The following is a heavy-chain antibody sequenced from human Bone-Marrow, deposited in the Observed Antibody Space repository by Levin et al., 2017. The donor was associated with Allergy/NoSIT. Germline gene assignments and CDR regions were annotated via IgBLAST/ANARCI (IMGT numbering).Heavy chain of an antibody. CDR3: ARAAALTSPLTY. Sequence: AGGSLRLSCAASGFTFSTYYMNWVRQAPGKGLEWVSSNSDRNSDIQYADSMKGRCTISRDNTKNSLYLQMNSLRAEDTAVYYCARAAALTSPLTYWGQGTLVTVSS. V-gene: IGHV3-21*01. CDR2: NSDRNSDI. J-gene: IGHJ4*02. D-gene: IGHD3-9*01. CDR1: GFTFSTYY.